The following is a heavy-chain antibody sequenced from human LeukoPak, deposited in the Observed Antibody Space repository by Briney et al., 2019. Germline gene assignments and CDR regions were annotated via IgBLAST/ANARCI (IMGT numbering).Heavy chain of an antibody. V-gene: IGHV4-59*01. CDR1: GGSISTYY. Sequence: PSETLSLTCTVSGGSISTYYWSWIRQPPGKGLEWIGCIYYSGSTNYNPSLKSRVTISVDTSKNQFSLKLSSVTAAGTAVYYCARGDSGSYFSFDYWGQGTLVTVSS. D-gene: IGHD1-26*01. J-gene: IGHJ4*02. CDR2: IYYSGST. CDR3: ARGDSGSYFSFDY.